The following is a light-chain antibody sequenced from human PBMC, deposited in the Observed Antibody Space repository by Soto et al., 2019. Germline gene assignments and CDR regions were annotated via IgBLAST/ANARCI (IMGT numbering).Light chain of an antibody. Sequence: PITHSPSKLSASVLNRVTITCRLSQSISSYLNWYQQKPGKAPKLLIYAASSLQSGVPSRFSGSGSGTDFTLTISSLQPEDFATYYCQQSYSTPPITFGQGTRLEI. CDR3: QQSYSTPPIT. CDR2: AAS. V-gene: IGKV1-39*01. J-gene: IGKJ5*01. CDR1: QSISSY.